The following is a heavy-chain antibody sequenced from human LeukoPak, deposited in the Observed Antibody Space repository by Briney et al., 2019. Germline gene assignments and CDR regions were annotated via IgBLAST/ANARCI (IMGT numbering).Heavy chain of an antibody. D-gene: IGHD6-13*01. J-gene: IGHJ4*02. CDR3: ASRGSSWSVRFDY. CDR2: IIPIFGTA. V-gene: IGHV1-69*05. Sequence: SVKVSCKASGYTFTSYYMHWVRQAPGQGLEWMGGIIPIFGTANYAQKFQGRVTITTDESTSTAYMELSSLRSEDTAVYYCASRGSSWSVRFDYWGQGTLVTVSS. CDR1: GYTFTSYY.